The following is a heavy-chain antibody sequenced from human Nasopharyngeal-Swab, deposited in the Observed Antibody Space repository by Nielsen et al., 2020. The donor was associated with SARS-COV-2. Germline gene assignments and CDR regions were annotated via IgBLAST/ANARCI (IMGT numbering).Heavy chain of an antibody. J-gene: IGHJ4*02. D-gene: IGHD3-10*01. Sequence: GSLRLSCPVSGDSITASYWSWIRQPPGKGLEWIGYIYYSGETNYNPSLKSRLTMSLDMSKNQITLNLRSVTAADTAVYFCARSTYYFGAGSSYNYYFDNWGQGTLVTVSS. CDR1: GDSITASY. CDR3: ARSTYYFGAGSSYNYYFDN. V-gene: IGHV4-59*08. CDR2: IYYSGET.